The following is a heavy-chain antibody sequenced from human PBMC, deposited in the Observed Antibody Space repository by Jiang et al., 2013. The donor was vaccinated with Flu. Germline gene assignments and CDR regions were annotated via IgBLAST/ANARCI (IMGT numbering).Heavy chain of an antibody. J-gene: IGHJ4*02. Sequence: FDDYGMTWSAKLQGRGWSGSSGITYNGGNSGYADSVKGRFTISRDNAKNSLYLQMHSLRAEDTAVYHCARGGSDYEGVSYWGQGTLVTVSS. CDR1: FDDYG. CDR3: ARGGSDYEGVSY. CDR2: ITYNGGNS. V-gene: IGHV3-20*01. D-gene: IGHD4-17*01.